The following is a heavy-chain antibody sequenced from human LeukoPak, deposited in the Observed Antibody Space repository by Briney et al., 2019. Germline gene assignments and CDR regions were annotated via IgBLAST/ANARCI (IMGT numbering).Heavy chain of an antibody. CDR1: GFTFSASW. D-gene: IGHD5-18*01. CDR2: IKGDESEI. V-gene: IGHV3-7*01. J-gene: IGHJ6*02. Sequence: GGSLRLSCVASGFTFSASWMTWVRQAPGKGLEWVANIKGDESEIYQLGSVRGRFTVSRDNSKNTLYLQMNSLRAEDTAVYYCAKDHYGYPGYYYGMDVWGQGTTVTVSS. CDR3: AKDHYGYPGYYYGMDV.